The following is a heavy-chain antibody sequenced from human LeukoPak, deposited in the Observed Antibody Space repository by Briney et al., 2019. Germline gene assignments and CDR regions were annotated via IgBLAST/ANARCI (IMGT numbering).Heavy chain of an antibody. CDR3: ARMSGSRLPGY. V-gene: IGHV3-48*01. D-gene: IGHD3-3*01. Sequence: WVSLRLSGAACGFTFSSHSMNWVRQAPGKGLEGVSYISSSSSARYYADSVKGRFTISRDDARNSLYLQMNSLRAEGTAVYYCARMSGSRLPGYWGQGALVTVSS. CDR1: GFTFSSHS. J-gene: IGHJ4*02. CDR2: ISSSSSAR.